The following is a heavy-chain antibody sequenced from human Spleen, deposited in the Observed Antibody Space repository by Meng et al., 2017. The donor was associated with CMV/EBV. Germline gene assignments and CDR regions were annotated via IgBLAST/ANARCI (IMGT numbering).Heavy chain of an antibody. CDR3: ARVYCSSTSCYKPYNWFDP. V-gene: IGHV1-69*05. D-gene: IGHD2-2*02. J-gene: IGHJ5*02. Sequence: FSSYAISWVRQAPGQGLGWMGGIIPIFGTANYAQKFQGRVTITTDESTSTAYMELSSLRSEDTAVYYCARVYCSSTSCYKPYNWFDPWGQGTLVTVSS. CDR2: IIPIFGTA. CDR1: FSSYA.